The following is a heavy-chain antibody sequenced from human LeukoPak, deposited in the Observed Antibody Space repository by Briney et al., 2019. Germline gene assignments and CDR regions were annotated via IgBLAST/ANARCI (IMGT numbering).Heavy chain of an antibody. D-gene: IGHD3-22*01. CDR1: GYTFTSYG. CDR3: ARGSSVYYDSSGYYYPY. V-gene: IGHV1-8*02. Sequence: ASVKVSCKASGYTFTSYGINWVRQATGQGLEWMGWMNPNSGNTGYAQKFQGRVTMTRNTSISTAYMELSSLRSEDTAVYYCARGSSVYYDSSGYYYPYWGQGTLVTVSS. J-gene: IGHJ4*02. CDR2: MNPNSGNT.